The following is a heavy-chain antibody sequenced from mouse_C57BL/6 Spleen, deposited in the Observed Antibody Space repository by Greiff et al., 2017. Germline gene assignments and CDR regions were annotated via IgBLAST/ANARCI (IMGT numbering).Heavy chain of an antibody. D-gene: IGHD1-1*01. CDR1: GYSFTDYN. J-gene: IGHJ4*01. CDR2: INPNYGTT. Sequence: EVKLQESGPELVKPGASVKISCKASGYSFTDYNMNWVKQSNGKSLEWIGVINPNYGTTSYNQKFKGKATLTVDQSSSTAYMQLNSLTSEDSAVYYCARAYYYGKDYAMDYWGQGTSVTVSS. CDR3: ARAYYYGKDYAMDY. V-gene: IGHV1-39*01.